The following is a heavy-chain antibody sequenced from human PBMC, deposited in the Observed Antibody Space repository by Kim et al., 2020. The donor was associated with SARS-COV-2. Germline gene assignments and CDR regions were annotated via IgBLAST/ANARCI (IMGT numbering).Heavy chain of an antibody. V-gene: IGHV1-18*01. J-gene: IGHJ4*01. Sequence: ASVKVSCKASGYTFDNYAIAWVRQAPGQGLEWMGWISAYTGDTNYAQNFQGRVTMTTETSTNTAYLELRSLKPDDTAVYFCARHVYGDYESDFWGHGTLVTVSS. CDR2: ISAYTGDT. D-gene: IGHD4-17*01. CDR3: ARHVYGDYESDF. CDR1: GYTFDNYA.